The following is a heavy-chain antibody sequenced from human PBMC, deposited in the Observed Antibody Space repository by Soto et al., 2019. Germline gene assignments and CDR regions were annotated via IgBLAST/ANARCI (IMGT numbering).Heavy chain of an antibody. CDR3: ARVAYCGGDCYSYY. D-gene: IGHD2-21*02. Sequence: SETLSLTCAVSGGSISSSDWWSWVRQPPGKGLEWIGEIYHSGSTNYNPSLKSRVTISVDKSKNQFSLKLSSVTAADTAVYYCARVAYCGGDCYSYYWGQGTLVTVSS. V-gene: IGHV4-4*02. CDR2: IYHSGST. CDR1: GGSISSSDW. J-gene: IGHJ4*02.